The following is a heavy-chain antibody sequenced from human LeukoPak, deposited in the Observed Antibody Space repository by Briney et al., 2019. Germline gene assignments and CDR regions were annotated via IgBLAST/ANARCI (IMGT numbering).Heavy chain of an antibody. D-gene: IGHD1-26*01. J-gene: IGHJ6*02. Sequence: SGGSLRLSCAASGFTFSSYGMHWVRQAPGKGLEWVAVISYDGSNKYYADSVKGRFTISRDNSKNTLYLQMNSLRAEDTAVYYCARGELPYYYYYGMDVWGQGTTVTVSS. V-gene: IGHV3-30*03. CDR1: GFTFSSYG. CDR3: ARGELPYYYYYGMDV. CDR2: ISYDGSNK.